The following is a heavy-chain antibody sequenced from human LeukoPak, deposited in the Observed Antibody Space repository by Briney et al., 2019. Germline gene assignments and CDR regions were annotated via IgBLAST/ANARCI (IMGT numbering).Heavy chain of an antibody. CDR2: ISGSGGST. CDR1: GFTFSSYA. J-gene: IGHJ4*02. Sequence: GGSLRLSCAASGFTFSSYAMSWVRQAPGKGLEWVSAISGSGGSTYYADSVKGRFTISRDNSKNTLYLQMNSLRAEDTAVYYCAKASALNSYYDFWSGYYCPYFDYWGQGTLVTVSS. V-gene: IGHV3-23*01. D-gene: IGHD3-3*01. CDR3: AKASALNSYYDFWSGYYCPYFDY.